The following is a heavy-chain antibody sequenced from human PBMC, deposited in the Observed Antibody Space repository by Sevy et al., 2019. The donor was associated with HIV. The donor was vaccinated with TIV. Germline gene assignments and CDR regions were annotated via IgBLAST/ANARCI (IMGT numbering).Heavy chain of an antibody. Sequence: SETLSLTCSVSGGSISSYFWTWVRQSPGKGLDWIGNIYFTGNTDYSPSLKSRVPLSLDTSKSQFSLTLKSVTAADTAIYFCARDSTTRPRVLDYWGQGTLVTVSS. J-gene: IGHJ4*02. CDR1: GGSISSYF. D-gene: IGHD1-1*01. CDR2: IYFTGNT. CDR3: ARDSTTRPRVLDY. V-gene: IGHV4-59*01.